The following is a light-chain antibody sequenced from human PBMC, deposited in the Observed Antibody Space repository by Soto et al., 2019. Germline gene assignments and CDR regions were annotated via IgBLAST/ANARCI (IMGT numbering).Light chain of an antibody. CDR3: NSYTSSSTVV. CDR2: EVI. J-gene: IGLJ2*01. V-gene: IGLV2-14*01. CDR1: SSDVGGYNY. Sequence: QSVLTQPASVSGSPGQSITISCTGTSSDVGGYNYVSWYQHHPGKAPKLMIFEVISRPSGVSNRFSGSKSGNTASLTISGLQGEDEADYYCNSYTSSSTVVFGGGTKVTVL.